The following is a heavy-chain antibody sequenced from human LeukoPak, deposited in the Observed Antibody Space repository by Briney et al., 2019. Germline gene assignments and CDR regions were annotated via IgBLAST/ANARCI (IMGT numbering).Heavy chain of an antibody. CDR1: GFSFRRYA. J-gene: IGHJ3*01. D-gene: IGHD5-24*01. V-gene: IGHV3-23*01. CDR2: ISGPGPST. Sequence: GGSLRLSCAASGFSFRRYAMNWVRQAPGRGLEWVAVISGPGPSTVYADSVEGRFTISRDNSKITLFLQLDSLRVEDTAIYYCAKEEMPHAFDLWGQGTMVTVSS. CDR3: AKEEMPHAFDL.